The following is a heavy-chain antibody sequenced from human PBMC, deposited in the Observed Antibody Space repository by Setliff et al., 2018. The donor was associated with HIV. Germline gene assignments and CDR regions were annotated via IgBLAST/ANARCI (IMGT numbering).Heavy chain of an antibody. CDR1: GGSFSDYY. D-gene: IGHD3-22*01. CDR2: ISYSGST. V-gene: IGHV4-34*11. J-gene: IGHJ4*02. CDR3: AREKIVVLRAYHFDY. Sequence: SETLSLTCAVYGGSFSDYYWSWIRQPPGKGLEWIGYISYSGSTNYNPSLKSRVTISLDTSENQFSLKLRSVTPADTAVYYCAREKIVVLRAYHFDYWGLGTLVTVSS.